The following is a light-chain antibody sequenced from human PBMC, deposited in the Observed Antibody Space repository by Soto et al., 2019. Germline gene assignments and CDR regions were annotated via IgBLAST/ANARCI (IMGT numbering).Light chain of an antibody. Sequence: EIVMTQSPATLSVSPGERATLSCRASQTVSTSLAWYQQKPGQAPRLLIYGVSTRASGVPARFSGSGSGTEFTLTISSLQSEDSAVYYCHQYNNWWTFGQGTKVEIK. V-gene: IGKV3-15*01. CDR3: HQYNNWWT. CDR1: QTVSTS. CDR2: GVS. J-gene: IGKJ1*01.